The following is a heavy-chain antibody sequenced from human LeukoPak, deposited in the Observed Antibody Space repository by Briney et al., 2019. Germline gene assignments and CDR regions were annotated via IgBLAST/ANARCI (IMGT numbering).Heavy chain of an antibody. CDR1: GGSISSYY. CDR3: ARSPPFYDFWSGYHYPAYNWFDP. CDR2: IYYSGST. V-gene: IGHV4-59*01. D-gene: IGHD3-3*01. Sequence: SETLSLTCTVSGGSISSYYWSWIRQSPGKGLEWIGYIYYSGSTNYNPSLKSRVTISVDTSKNQFSLKLSSVTAADTAVYYCARSPPFYDFWSGYHYPAYNWFDPWGQGTLVTVSS. J-gene: IGHJ5*02.